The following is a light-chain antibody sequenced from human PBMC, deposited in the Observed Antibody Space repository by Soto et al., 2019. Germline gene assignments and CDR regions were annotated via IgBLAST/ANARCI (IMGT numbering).Light chain of an antibody. CDR2: EVT. V-gene: IGLV2-14*01. J-gene: IGLJ1*01. Sequence: QSVLTQPASVSGSPGQSITISCTGTSGDIGSYNRVSWYQQHPGKAPKLIIYEVTDRPSGVSNRFSGSKSGNTASLTISGLQAEDEAEYYCSSYTDRQSYLFGTGTKLTVL. CDR1: SGDIGSYNR. CDR3: SSYTDRQSYL.